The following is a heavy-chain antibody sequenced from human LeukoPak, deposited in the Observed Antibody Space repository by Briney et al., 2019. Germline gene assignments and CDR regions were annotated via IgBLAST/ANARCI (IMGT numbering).Heavy chain of an antibody. CDR3: ARGHNTPIAARPALADY. CDR1: GGTFSSYA. D-gene: IGHD6-6*01. CDR2: IIPIFGTA. V-gene: IGHV1-69*13. J-gene: IGHJ4*02. Sequence: ASVKVSCKASGGTFSSYAISWVRQAPGQGLEWMGGIIPIFGTANYAQKFQGRVTITADESTSTAYMELSSLRSGDTAVYYCARGHNTPIAARPALADYWGQGTLVTVSS.